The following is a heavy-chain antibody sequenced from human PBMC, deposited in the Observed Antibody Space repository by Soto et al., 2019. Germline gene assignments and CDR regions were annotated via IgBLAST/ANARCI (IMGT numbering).Heavy chain of an antibody. Sequence: PGGSLRRSCAASGFTVSSNYMSWVRQAPGKGLEWVSVIYSGGSTYYADSVKGRFTISRDNSKNTLYLQMNSLRAEDTAVYYCARDRMAVVGATGYYYGMDVWGQGTTVTVSS. CDR2: IYSGGST. CDR1: GFTVSSNY. D-gene: IGHD1-26*01. CDR3: ARDRMAVVGATGYYYGMDV. J-gene: IGHJ6*02. V-gene: IGHV3-53*01.